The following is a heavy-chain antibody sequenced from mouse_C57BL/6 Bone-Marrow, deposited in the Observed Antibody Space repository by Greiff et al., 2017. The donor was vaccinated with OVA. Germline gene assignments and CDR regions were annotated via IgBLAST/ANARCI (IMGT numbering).Heavy chain of an antibody. V-gene: IGHV2-2*01. CDR2: IWSGGST. J-gene: IGHJ3*01. D-gene: IGHD1-1*01. CDR1: GFSLTSYG. Sequence: VKLMESGPGLVQPSQSLSITCTVSGFSLTSYGVHWVRQSPGKGLEWLGVIWSGGSTDYNAAFISRLSISKDNSKSQVFFKMNSLQADDTAIYYCARKDYYGTRFAYWGQGTLVTVSA. CDR3: ARKDYYGTRFAY.